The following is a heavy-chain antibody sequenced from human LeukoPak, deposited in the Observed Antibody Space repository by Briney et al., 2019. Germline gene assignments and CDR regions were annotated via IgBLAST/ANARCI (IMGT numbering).Heavy chain of an antibody. Sequence: PGGSLRLFCAASGFSFGDYAMHWVRQAPGKGLEWVSGITWNSDIKAYADAVKGRFTVSRDNAKNSLYLQMNSLRSDDTALYYCARAPISGSYSQYFYMDVWGKGTTVTISS. V-gene: IGHV3-9*01. CDR3: ARAPISGSYSQYFYMDV. D-gene: IGHD3-10*01. CDR2: ITWNSDIK. J-gene: IGHJ6*03. CDR1: GFSFGDYA.